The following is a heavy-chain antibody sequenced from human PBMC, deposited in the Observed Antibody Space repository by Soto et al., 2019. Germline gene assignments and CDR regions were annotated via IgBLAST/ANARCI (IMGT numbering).Heavy chain of an antibody. CDR3: ARDLGIAVAGPGRGFDY. CDR2: INAGNGNT. J-gene: IGHJ4*02. Sequence: ASGKVSCKASGYTFTSYAMHWVRQAPGQRLEWMGWINAGNGNTKYSQKFQGRVTITRDTSASIAYMELSSLRSEDTAVYYCARDLGIAVAGPGRGFDYWGQGTLVTVSS. V-gene: IGHV1-3*01. CDR1: GYTFTSYA. D-gene: IGHD6-19*01.